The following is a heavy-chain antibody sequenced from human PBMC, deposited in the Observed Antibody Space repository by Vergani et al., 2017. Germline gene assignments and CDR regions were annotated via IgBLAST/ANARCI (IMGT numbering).Heavy chain of an antibody. J-gene: IGHJ3*02. CDR2: IYYSGST. CDR3: ARDQHDGNSEGGFDI. Sequence: QVQLQESGPGLVKPSQTLSLTCTVSGGCISSGGYYWSWIRQHPGKGLEWMGYIYYSGSTYYNPSLKSRVTISVDTSKNQFSLKLSSVTAADTAVYYCARDQHDGNSEGGFDIWGQGTMVTVSS. D-gene: IGHD4-23*01. CDR1: GGCISSGGYY. V-gene: IGHV4-31*03.